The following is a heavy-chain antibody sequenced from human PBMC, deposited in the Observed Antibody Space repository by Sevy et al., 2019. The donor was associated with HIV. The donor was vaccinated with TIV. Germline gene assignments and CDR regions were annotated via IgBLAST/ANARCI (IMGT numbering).Heavy chain of an antibody. CDR3: ARLITMVRGVTAKQLDY. CDR1: GFTFSSYA. D-gene: IGHD3-10*01. V-gene: IGHV3-23*01. CDR2: ISGSGGST. Sequence: GGSLRLSCAASGFTFSSYAMSWVRQAPGKGLEWVSAISGSGGSTDYADSVKGRFTISRDNSKNTLYLQMNSLRAEDTVVYYCARLITMVRGVTAKQLDYWGQGTLVTVSS. J-gene: IGHJ4*02.